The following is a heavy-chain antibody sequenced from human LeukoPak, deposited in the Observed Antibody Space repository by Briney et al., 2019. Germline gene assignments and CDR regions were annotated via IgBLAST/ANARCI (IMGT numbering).Heavy chain of an antibody. CDR2: ISYDGSNK. CDR1: GFTLSGYE. J-gene: IGHJ4*02. D-gene: IGHD1-1*01. V-gene: IGHV3-30*01. CDR3: AREGYGYYFDY. Sequence: PGGSLRLSCAASGFTLSGYEMNWVRQAPGKGLEWVAVISYDGSNKYYADSVKGRFTISRDNSKNTLYLQMNSLRAEDTAVYYCAREGYGYYFDYWGQGTLVTVSS.